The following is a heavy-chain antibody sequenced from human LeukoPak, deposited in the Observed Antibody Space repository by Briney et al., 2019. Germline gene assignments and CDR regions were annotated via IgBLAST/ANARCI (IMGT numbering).Heavy chain of an antibody. J-gene: IGHJ4*02. Sequence: GASVKVSCKATGYTFTSYGISWVRQAPGQGLEWMGWISAYNGNTNYAQKLQGRVTMTTDTSTSTAYMELRSLRSDDTAVYYCARLYQPGIAAAGIFGPTTFRFGEFDYWGQGTLVTVSS. D-gene: IGHD6-13*01. V-gene: IGHV1-18*01. CDR2: ISAYNGNT. CDR3: ARLYQPGIAAAGIFGPTTFRFGEFDY. CDR1: GYTFTSYG.